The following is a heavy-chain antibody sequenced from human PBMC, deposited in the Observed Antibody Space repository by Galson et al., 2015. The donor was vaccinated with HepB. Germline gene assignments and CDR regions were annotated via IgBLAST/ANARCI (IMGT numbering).Heavy chain of an antibody. CDR2: INPNSGGT. D-gene: IGHD2-2*01. J-gene: IGHJ2*01. CDR3: ARVYCSSTSCPLWPDYWYFDL. Sequence: SVKVSCKASGYTFTGYYMHWVRQAPGQGLEWMGWINPNSGGTNYAQKFQGRVTMTRDTSISTAYMELSRLRSDDTAVYYCARVYCSSTSCPLWPDYWYFDLWGRGTLVTVSS. CDR1: GYTFTGYY. V-gene: IGHV1-2*02.